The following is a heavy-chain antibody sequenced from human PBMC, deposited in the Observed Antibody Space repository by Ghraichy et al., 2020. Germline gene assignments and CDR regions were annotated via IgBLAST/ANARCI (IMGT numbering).Heavy chain of an antibody. CDR3: AKASSWSKFDY. D-gene: IGHD6-13*01. V-gene: IGHV3-66*01. Sequence: GGSLRLSCAASGFTVSSNYMSWVRQAPGKGLEWVSVIYTGGSTYYADSVKGRFTISRDNSKNTLYLQMSSLRAEDTAVYYCAKASSWSKFDYWGQGTLVTVSS. CDR2: IYTGGST. CDR1: GFTVSSNY. J-gene: IGHJ4*02.